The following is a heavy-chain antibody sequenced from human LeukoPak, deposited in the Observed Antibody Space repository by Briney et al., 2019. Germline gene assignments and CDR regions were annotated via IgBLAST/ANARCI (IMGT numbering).Heavy chain of an antibody. V-gene: IGHV1-8*01. CDR1: GYTFTNYD. D-gene: IGHD3-10*01. Sequence: GASVKVSCKASGYTFTNYDINWVRQATGQGLEWMGWMNPNSGNTGYAQRFQGRVTMTRNTSISTAYMELSSLRSEDTAVYYCARLQAPVRGTHYYYMDVWGKGTTVTVSS. CDR2: MNPNSGNT. CDR3: ARLQAPVRGTHYYYMDV. J-gene: IGHJ6*03.